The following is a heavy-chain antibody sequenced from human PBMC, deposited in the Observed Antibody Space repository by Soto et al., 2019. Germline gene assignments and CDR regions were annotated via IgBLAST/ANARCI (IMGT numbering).Heavy chain of an antibody. Sequence: EVQLVESGGGLVKPGGSLRLSCAASGFTFSNAWMSWVRQAPGKGLEWVGRIKSKTYGGTTDYAAPVKGRFTISRDDSKNTLNLQMNSLKTEDTAVYYCTTAIGYCSSTSCYNSYYYGMDVWGQGTTVTVSS. CDR3: TTAIGYCSSTSCYNSYYYGMDV. CDR2: IKSKTYGGTT. D-gene: IGHD2-2*02. CDR1: GFTFSNAW. J-gene: IGHJ6*02. V-gene: IGHV3-15*01.